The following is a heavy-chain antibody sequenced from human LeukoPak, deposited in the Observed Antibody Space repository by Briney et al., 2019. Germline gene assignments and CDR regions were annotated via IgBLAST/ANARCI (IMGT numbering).Heavy chain of an antibody. D-gene: IGHD3-22*01. CDR1: GDSVSRSDSY. CDR2: IYYSGRT. V-gene: IGHV4-39*02. J-gene: IGHJ1*01. Sequence: SETLSLTCSVSGDSVSRSDSYWDWIRQPPGKGLEWIGTIYYSGRTYYSPSLKSRVTMSVDPSKNQFSLKLSSVTAADTAVYYCAREDDYDSSGYYYEPSEYFQHWGQGTLVTVSS. CDR3: AREDDYDSSGYYYEPSEYFQH.